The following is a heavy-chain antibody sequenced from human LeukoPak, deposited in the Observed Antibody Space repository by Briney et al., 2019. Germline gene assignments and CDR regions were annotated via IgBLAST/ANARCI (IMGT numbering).Heavy chain of an antibody. CDR2: INPSSGAT. CDR3: ARDRNLYSGSFAS. Sequence: ASVKVFCKASGYTLSGDHMHWVRQATGQGLEWMGRINPSSGATHFAQNFQGRVTMTRDTSISTAYMELSRLTSDDTAVYYCARDRNLYSGSFASWGQGTLVTVSS. V-gene: IGHV1-2*06. CDR1: GYTLSGDH. D-gene: IGHD1-26*01. J-gene: IGHJ4*02.